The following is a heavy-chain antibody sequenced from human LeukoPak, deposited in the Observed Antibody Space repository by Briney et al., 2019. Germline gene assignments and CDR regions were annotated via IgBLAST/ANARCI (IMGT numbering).Heavy chain of an antibody. CDR1: GFTLRSYV. CDR2: ISGSGDST. CDR3: AKDRLLNCRGDCYIFDY. J-gene: IGHJ4*02. D-gene: IGHD2-21*02. V-gene: IGHV3-23*01. Sequence: PGGSLRLSCVASGFTLRSYVVNWVRQTPGKGLEWVSSISGSGDSTFYADSVKGRFSISRDNSKNTLYLQVNGLRTEDTAVYYCAKDRLLNCRGDCYIFDYWGQGTVVTVSS.